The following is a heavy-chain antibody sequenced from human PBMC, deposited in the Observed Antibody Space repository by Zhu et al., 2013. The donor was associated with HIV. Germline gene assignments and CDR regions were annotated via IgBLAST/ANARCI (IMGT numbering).Heavy chain of an antibody. D-gene: IGHD2-21*02. Sequence: QLVQSGLELKKPGASVKISCKATGFIFTSVGYSWVRQAPGRGFEWMGWINPYNGVRVPAQRLQDRLTLAADTSTNTVYMELKNLRPDDTAIYYCTRDRQRVTFDYWGQGTLVTVS. CDR2: INPYNGVR. CDR3: TRDRQRVTFDY. J-gene: IGHJ4*02. V-gene: IGHV1-18*04. CDR1: GFIFTSVG.